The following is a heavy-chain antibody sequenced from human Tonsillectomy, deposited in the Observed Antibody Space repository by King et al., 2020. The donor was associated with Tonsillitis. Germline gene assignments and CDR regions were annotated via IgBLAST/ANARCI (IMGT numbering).Heavy chain of an antibody. J-gene: IGHJ3*02. CDR2: INWDGGST. D-gene: IGHD3-16*02. CDR1: GFTFDDYG. Sequence: VQLVESGGGVVRPGGSLRPSCAASGFTFDDYGMSWVRQAPGEGVGWGSGINWDGGSTGYADSVKGRFTISRDNAKNSLYLQMNSLRAEDTALYYCAREGLVWGSYRYTPSGAFDIWGQGTMVTVSS. V-gene: IGHV3-20*04. CDR3: AREGLVWGSYRYTPSGAFDI.